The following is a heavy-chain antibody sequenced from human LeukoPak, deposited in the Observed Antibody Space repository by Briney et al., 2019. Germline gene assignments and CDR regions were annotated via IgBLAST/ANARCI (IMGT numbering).Heavy chain of an antibody. CDR2: IYTSGST. CDR1: GGSISSGSYY. V-gene: IGHV4-61*02. D-gene: IGHD3-16*01. J-gene: IGHJ4*02. Sequence: SETLSLTCTVSGGSISSGSYYWSWIRRPAGKGLEWIGRIYTSGSTNYNPSLKSRVTISVDTSKNQFSLKLSSVTAADTAVYYCARMVRRTFHFDYWGQGTLVTVSS. CDR3: ARMVRRTFHFDY.